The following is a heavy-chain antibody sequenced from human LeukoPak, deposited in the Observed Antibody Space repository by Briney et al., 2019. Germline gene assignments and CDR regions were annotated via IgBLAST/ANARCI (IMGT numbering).Heavy chain of an antibody. Sequence: PSETLSLTFTVSGGSISSSSYYWGWIRQPPGKGLEWIGSIYYSGSTYYNPPLKSRVTISVDTSKNQFSLKLSSVTAADTAVYYCARLPDTRYCSSTSCYTAAVTPFDIWGQGTMVTVSS. J-gene: IGHJ3*02. CDR1: GGSISSSSYY. D-gene: IGHD2-2*02. CDR3: ARLPDTRYCSSTSCYTAAVTPFDI. V-gene: IGHV4-39*07. CDR2: IYYSGST.